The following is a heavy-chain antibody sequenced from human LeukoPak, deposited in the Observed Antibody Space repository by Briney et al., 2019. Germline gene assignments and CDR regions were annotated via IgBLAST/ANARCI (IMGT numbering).Heavy chain of an antibody. Sequence: ASVKVSCKASGYTFTSYGISWVRQAPGQGLEWMGWISAYNGNTNYAQKLQGRVTMTTDTSTSTAYMELRSLRSGDTAVYYCARILCGGDCPDAFDIWGQGTMVTVSS. D-gene: IGHD2-21*02. CDR2: ISAYNGNT. CDR1: GYTFTSYG. J-gene: IGHJ3*02. CDR3: ARILCGGDCPDAFDI. V-gene: IGHV1-18*01.